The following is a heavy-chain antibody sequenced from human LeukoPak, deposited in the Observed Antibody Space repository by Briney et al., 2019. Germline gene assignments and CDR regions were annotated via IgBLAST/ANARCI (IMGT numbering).Heavy chain of an antibody. CDR1: GISFSSYD. J-gene: IGHJ4*02. CDR3: ARDSRVAGYDY. Sequence: GGSLRLSCAASGISFSSYDMNWVRQAPGKGLEWISHISSSGSTIYYADSVKGRFTISRDNAKNSLYLQMNSLRAEDTAVYYCARDSRVAGYDYWGQGTLVTISS. D-gene: IGHD6-19*01. V-gene: IGHV3-48*03. CDR2: ISSSGSTI.